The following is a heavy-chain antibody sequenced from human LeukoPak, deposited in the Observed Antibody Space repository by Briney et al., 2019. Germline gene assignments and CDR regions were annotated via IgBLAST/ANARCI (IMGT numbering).Heavy chain of an antibody. D-gene: IGHD3-22*01. V-gene: IGHV3-15*01. CDR1: GFTFSNAW. Sequence: GGSLRLSCAASGFTFSNAWMSWVRQAPGKGLEWVGRIKSKTDGGTTDYAAPVKGRFTISRDNSKNTLYLQMNSLRAEDTAVYYCARAERFQFYYDSSAPDWWGQGTLVTLSS. J-gene: IGHJ4*02. CDR2: IKSKTDGGTT. CDR3: ARAERFQFYYDSSAPDW.